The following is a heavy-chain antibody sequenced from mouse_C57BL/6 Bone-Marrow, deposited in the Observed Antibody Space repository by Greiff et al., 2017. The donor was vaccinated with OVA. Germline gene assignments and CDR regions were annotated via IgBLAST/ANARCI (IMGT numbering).Heavy chain of an antibody. D-gene: IGHD2-3*01. CDR1: GFSFTSYG. CDR2: IWSGGST. V-gene: IGHV2-2*01. Sequence: QVQLQQSGPGLVQPSQSLSISCTVSGFSFTSYGVHWVRQSPGTGLEWLGVIWSGGSTDYNAAFISSLSISKDNSKSQVFFNMNSLQADDTSIYYCARKNYDGYYSWFAYWGQGTLVTVSA. J-gene: IGHJ3*01. CDR3: ARKNYDGYYSWFAY.